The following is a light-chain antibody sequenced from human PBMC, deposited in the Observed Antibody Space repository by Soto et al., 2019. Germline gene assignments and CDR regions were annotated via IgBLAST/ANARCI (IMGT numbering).Light chain of an antibody. J-gene: IGKJ2*01. CDR1: QTISNN. Sequence: EVVMTQSPTTPSVSPGERVTLSCRASQTISNNLAWYRKKPGQAPSLLIYGISTRAPGLPARFSGSGSGTEFTLTISSLQSDDFALSFCQQYNSWPHTFGQGTKPEIK. V-gene: IGKV3-15*01. CDR3: QQYNSWPHT. CDR2: GIS.